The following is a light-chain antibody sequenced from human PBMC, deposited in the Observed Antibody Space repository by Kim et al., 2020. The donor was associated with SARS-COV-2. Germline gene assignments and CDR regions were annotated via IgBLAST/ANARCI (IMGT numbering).Light chain of an antibody. Sequence: GXPCTLPCPPTTGAVTSGYYPNWFQQKPGQAPRALSYSTSNKHSWTPARFSGSLLGGKAALTLSGVQPEDEAEYYCLLYYGGAQLVFGGGTQLTVL. CDR1: TGAVTSGYY. V-gene: IGLV7-43*01. CDR2: STS. CDR3: LLYYGGAQLV. J-gene: IGLJ2*01.